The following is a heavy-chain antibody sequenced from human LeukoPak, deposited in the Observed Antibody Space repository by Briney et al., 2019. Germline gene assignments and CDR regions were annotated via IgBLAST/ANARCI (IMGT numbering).Heavy chain of an antibody. V-gene: IGHV3-21*01. D-gene: IGHD6-19*01. CDR1: GFTFSSYS. Sequence: GGSLRLSCAASGFTFSSYSMNWVRQAPGKGLEWVSSISSSSSYIYYADSVKGRFTISRDNAKNSLYLQMNSLRAEDTAVYYCARDGKGLAYYFDYWGQGTLVTVSS. CDR3: ARDGKGLAYYFDY. CDR2: ISSSSSYI. J-gene: IGHJ4*02.